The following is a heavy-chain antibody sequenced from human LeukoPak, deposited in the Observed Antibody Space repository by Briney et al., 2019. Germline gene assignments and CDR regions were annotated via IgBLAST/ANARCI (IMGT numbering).Heavy chain of an antibody. J-gene: IGHJ4*02. Sequence: ASVKVSCKDSGYTFTSYDINWVRQATGQGLEWMGWMNPNSGNTGYAQKFQGRVTMTRNTSISTAYMELSSLRSEDTAVYYCARGFGGSGWYGGDYWGQGTLVTVSS. CDR2: MNPNSGNT. CDR3: ARGFGGSGWYGGDY. D-gene: IGHD6-19*01. V-gene: IGHV1-8*01. CDR1: GYTFTSYD.